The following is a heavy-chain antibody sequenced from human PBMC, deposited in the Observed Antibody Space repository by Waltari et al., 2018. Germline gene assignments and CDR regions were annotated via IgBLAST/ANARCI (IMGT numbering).Heavy chain of an antibody. CDR3: ARGYPFSFYGSGTYYNVYDY. CDR1: GYTFTSYD. V-gene: IGHV1-8*01. D-gene: IGHD3-10*01. J-gene: IGHJ4*02. CDR2: MNPNSGNT. Sequence: QVQLVQSGAEVKKPGASVKVSCRASGYTFTSYDINWVRQATGQGLEWMGRMNPNSGNTDYAQKFQGRVTMTRNTSISTAYMELSSLRSEDTAVYYCARGYPFSFYGSGTYYNVYDYWGQGTLVTVSS.